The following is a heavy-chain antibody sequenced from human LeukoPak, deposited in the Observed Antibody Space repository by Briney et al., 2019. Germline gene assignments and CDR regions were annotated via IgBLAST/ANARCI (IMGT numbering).Heavy chain of an antibody. CDR1: GFTFSSYG. Sequence: GGSLRLSCAASGFTFSSYGMHWVPQAPGKGLEWVAVISYDGSNKYYADSVKGRFTISRDNSKNTLYLQMNSLRAEDTAVYYCAKDLMADWPTLYYYYYGMDVWGQGTTVTVSS. CDR2: ISYDGSNK. J-gene: IGHJ6*02. D-gene: IGHD2-8*01. V-gene: IGHV3-30*18. CDR3: AKDLMADWPTLYYYYYGMDV.